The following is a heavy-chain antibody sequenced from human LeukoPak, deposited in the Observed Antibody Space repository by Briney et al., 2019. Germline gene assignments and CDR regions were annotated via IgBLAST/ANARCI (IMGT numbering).Heavy chain of an antibody. J-gene: IGHJ4*02. CDR3: ARTKGTYVDWTPLDY. D-gene: IGHD3-9*01. V-gene: IGHV3-30*04. Sequence: PGRSLRLSCAASGFTFSSSTMHCVRQAPGKGLEWVAVISFDGINRYYAGSVKCRFSFSRDDSRNTLYLQMNSLGSEDTAVFYCARTKGTYVDWTPLDYRGQGTLVTVSS. CDR2: ISFDGINR. CDR1: GFTFSSST.